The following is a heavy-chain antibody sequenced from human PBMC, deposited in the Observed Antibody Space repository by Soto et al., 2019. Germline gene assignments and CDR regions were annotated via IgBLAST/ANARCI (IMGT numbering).Heavy chain of an antibody. CDR3: ARAVTWGLDV. Sequence: EVQLVESGGGLVQPGGSLRLSCAASGFTFSLYSMSWVRQAPGKGLEWVSYISRSSTGIHYADSVKGRFTIPRDDATSSIHLQMNRLREGDTAVYYCARAVTWGLDVWGQGTTVSISS. V-gene: IGHV3-48*02. CDR2: ISRSSTGI. CDR1: GFTFSLYS. J-gene: IGHJ6*02. D-gene: IGHD3-10*01.